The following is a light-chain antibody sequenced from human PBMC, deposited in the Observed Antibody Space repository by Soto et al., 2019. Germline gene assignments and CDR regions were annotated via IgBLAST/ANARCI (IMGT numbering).Light chain of an antibody. J-gene: IGKJ4*01. CDR3: QQYGNSPLT. Sequence: EVVLTQSPVTLALSPGEEGTLSGGASQSVTTRYLAWYQQKPGQAPRLLMYGASNRATGIPDRFSGSGSGTDFTVTMSGMDPEDFAVYSCQQYGNSPLTLLGGTKVDIK. CDR1: QSVTTRY. CDR2: GAS. V-gene: IGKV3-20*01.